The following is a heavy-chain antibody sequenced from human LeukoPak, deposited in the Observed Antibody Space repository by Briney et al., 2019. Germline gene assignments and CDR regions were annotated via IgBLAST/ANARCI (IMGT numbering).Heavy chain of an antibody. J-gene: IGHJ4*02. D-gene: IGHD5-18*01. CDR2: ISTNGGST. V-gene: IGHV3-64*02. CDR1: GFTFSSYV. CDR3: ARGGGRNTTMVWAFDY. Sequence: GGSLRLSCAVSGFTFSSYVMHWVRQAPGKGLEYVSGISTNGGSTYYADSVKGRFTISRDNSKNTLFLQMGSLRAEDMAVYYCARGGGRNTTMVWAFDYWGQGTLVTVSS.